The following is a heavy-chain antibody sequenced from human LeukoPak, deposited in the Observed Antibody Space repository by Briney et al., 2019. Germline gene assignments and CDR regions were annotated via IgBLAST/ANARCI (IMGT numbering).Heavy chain of an antibody. CDR1: GFTFSSYE. CDR2: ISSGSAI. V-gene: IGHV3-48*03. D-gene: IGHD6-19*01. J-gene: IGHJ4*02. CDR3: ARESIAVAGAPFDY. Sequence: GGSLRLSCAASGFTFSSYEMNWVRQAPGKGLEWVSYISSGSAIYDADSVKGRFSISRDNAKYSLYLQMNSRRAEDTAVYYCARESIAVAGAPFDYWGQGTLVTVSS.